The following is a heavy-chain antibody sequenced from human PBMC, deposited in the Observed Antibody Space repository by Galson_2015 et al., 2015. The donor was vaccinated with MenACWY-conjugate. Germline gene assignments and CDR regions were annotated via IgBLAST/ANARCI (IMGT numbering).Heavy chain of an antibody. Sequence: QSGAEVKKPGESLKISCRGSGTSFTNSWIAWGRQMPGKGLEWVGLFVPVNSNIRYSPSFQGQVTISADESISTAYLQWSSLKASDTATYYCARHPPGGRGMDVWGRGTTVTVSS. D-gene: IGHD1-26*01. V-gene: IGHV5-51*01. CDR1: GTSFTNSW. CDR2: FVPVNSNI. CDR3: ARHPPGGRGMDV. J-gene: IGHJ6*02.